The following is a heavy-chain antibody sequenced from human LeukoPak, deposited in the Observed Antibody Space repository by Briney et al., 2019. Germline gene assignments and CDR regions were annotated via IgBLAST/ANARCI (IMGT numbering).Heavy chain of an antibody. Sequence: SETLSLTCAVSGGSISSSHWWSWVRQPPGKGLEWIADIYHSGITNYNPSLKSRVTISIDKSKNQFSLRLSSMTAADTAVYYCARRGYSYGYRGINFDYWGQGTLVTVSS. CDR3: ARRGYSYGYRGINFDY. V-gene: IGHV4-4*02. CDR1: GGSISSSHW. CDR2: IYHSGIT. D-gene: IGHD5-18*01. J-gene: IGHJ4*02.